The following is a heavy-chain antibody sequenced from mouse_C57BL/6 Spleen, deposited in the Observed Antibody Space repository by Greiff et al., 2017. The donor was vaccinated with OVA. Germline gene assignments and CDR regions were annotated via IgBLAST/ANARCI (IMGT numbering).Heavy chain of an antibody. Sequence: VQLQQSGAELAKPGASVKLSCKASGYTFTSYCMHWVKQRPGQGLEWIGYIYPSSGYTKYNQKFKGKATLTADKSSSTAYMQLSSLTYEDSAVYYCARVDYDEGFAYWGQGTPVTVSA. CDR3: ARVDYDEGFAY. J-gene: IGHJ3*01. CDR2: IYPSSGYT. D-gene: IGHD2-4*01. CDR1: GYTFTSYC. V-gene: IGHV1-7*01.